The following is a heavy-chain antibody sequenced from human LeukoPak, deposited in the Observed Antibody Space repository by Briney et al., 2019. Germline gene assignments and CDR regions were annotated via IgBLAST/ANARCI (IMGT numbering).Heavy chain of an antibody. CDR2: IKQDGSDK. CDR3: ARKTVVGSYFDY. D-gene: IGHD4-23*01. Sequence: RGPLRLSCAASGFTFSAYWMSWVRQAPGKGLEWVANIKQDGSDKYYVDSVKGRFTISRDNAKNSLYLQMNSLRAEDTAVYYCARKTVVGSYFDYWGQGTPVTVSS. V-gene: IGHV3-7*03. J-gene: IGHJ4*02. CDR1: GFTFSAYW.